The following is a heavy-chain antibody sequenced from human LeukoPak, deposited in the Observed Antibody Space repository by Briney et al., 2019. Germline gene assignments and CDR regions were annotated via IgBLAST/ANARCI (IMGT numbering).Heavy chain of an antibody. CDR3: AREGDYCSGGSCYGY. D-gene: IGHD2-15*01. CDR1: GGSISIGSYY. V-gene: IGHV4-61*02. CDR2: IYTSGST. Sequence: PSQTLSLTCIVSGGSISIGSYYWSWIRQPAGKGREWIGRIYTSGSTNYNPSLKSRVTITADTSKNPSSLKLSSVTAADTAVYYCAREGDYCSGGSCYGYWGQGTLVTVSS. J-gene: IGHJ4*02.